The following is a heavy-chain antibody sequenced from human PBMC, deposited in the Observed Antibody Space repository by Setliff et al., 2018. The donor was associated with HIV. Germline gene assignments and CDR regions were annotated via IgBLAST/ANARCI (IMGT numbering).Heavy chain of an antibody. CDR2: SSSSSSYI. D-gene: IGHD5-12*01. CDR3: LVAVEEDV. Sequence: PGGSLRLSCAASGFTFSSHAMTWVRQAPGKGLEWVSVSSSSSSYIYYADSVKGRFTISRDNAKNSLYLQMNSLRAEDTAVYYCLVAVEEDVWGKGTTVTVSS. V-gene: IGHV3-21*01. CDR1: GFTFSSHA. J-gene: IGHJ6*04.